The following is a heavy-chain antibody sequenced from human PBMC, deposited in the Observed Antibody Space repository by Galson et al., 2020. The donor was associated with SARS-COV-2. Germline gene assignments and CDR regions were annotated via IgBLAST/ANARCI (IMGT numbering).Heavy chain of an antibody. CDR1: GFTFSSYG. V-gene: IGHV3-30*18. J-gene: IGHJ4*02. CDR2: ISYNGSNT. CDR3: AKLGYDSSGALKTLDY. Sequence: GGSLRLSCAASGFTFSSYGMHWVRQAPGKGLEWVAVISYNGSNTHYRDSLKGRFTISRDNSKNTLYLQMNSLRPEDTAVYYCAKLGYDSSGALKTLDYWGQGTLVTVSS. D-gene: IGHD3-22*01.